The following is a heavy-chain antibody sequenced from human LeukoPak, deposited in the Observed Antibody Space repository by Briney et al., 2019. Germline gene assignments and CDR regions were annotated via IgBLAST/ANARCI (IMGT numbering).Heavy chain of an antibody. CDR3: AKDPLPYDFWSGYWKDY. CDR1: GSTFSSYA. CDR2: ISGSGGST. J-gene: IGHJ4*02. V-gene: IGHV3-23*01. D-gene: IGHD3-3*01. Sequence: GGSLRLSCAASGSTFSSYAMCWVHQAPGKGLEWVSAISGSGGSTYYADSVKGRFTISRDNSKNTLYLQMNSLRAEDTAVYYCAKDPLPYDFWSGYWKDYWGQGTLVAVSS.